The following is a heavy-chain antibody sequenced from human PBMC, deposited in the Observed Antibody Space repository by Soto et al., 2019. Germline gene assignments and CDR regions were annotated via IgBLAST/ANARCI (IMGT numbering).Heavy chain of an antibody. CDR2: ISYDGSNK. V-gene: IGHV3-30*18. J-gene: IGHJ6*02. Sequence: GGSLRLSCAASGFTFSSYGMHWVRQAPGKGLEWVAVISYDGSNKYYADSVKGRFTISRDNSKNTLYLQMNSLRAEDTAVYYCAKVLVQLWSRPGMDVWGQVTTVTVSS. CDR1: GFTFSSYG. D-gene: IGHD5-18*01. CDR3: AKVLVQLWSRPGMDV.